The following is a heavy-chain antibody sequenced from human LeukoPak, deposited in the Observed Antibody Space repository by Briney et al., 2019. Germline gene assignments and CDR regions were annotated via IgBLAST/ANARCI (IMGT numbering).Heavy chain of an antibody. J-gene: IGHJ4*02. D-gene: IGHD4-23*01. V-gene: IGHV1-2*02. CDR1: GYTFTGYY. Sequence: ASVKVFCKASGYTFTGYYMHWVWQAPGQGLEWMGWINPNIGGTNFAQKVQGRVTVTRDTSISVVYMELSRLRSDDTAVYYCARPRNPMVVTPTSRTYFFDSWGQGTLVTVSS. CDR3: ARPRNPMVVTPTSRTYFFDS. CDR2: INPNIGGT.